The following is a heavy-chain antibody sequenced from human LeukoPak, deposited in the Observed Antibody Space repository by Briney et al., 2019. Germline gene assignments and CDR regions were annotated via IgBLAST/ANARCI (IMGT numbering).Heavy chain of an antibody. CDR3: AREPLTTGTTKWDAFDI. D-gene: IGHD1-1*01. CDR2: IYYSGST. V-gene: IGHV4-59*01. J-gene: IGHJ3*02. CDR1: GGSISSYY. Sequence: PSETLSLTCTVSGGSISSYYWSWLRQPPGKGLEWIGYIYYSGSTNYNPSLKSRVTISVDTSKNQFSLKLSSVTAADTAVYYCAREPLTTGTTKWDAFDIWGQGTMVTVSS.